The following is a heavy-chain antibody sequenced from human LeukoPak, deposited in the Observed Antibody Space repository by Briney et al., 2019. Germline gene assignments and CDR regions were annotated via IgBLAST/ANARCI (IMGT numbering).Heavy chain of an antibody. CDR2: IYHSGST. Sequence: PSETLSLTCAVSGYSITSGYYWAWIRQPPGKGLEWIGNIYHSGSTYYNPSLKSRVTISVDTSKNQFSLKLSSVTAADTAVYYCARAMGIAAAGPLNWFDPWGQGTLVTVSS. D-gene: IGHD6-13*01. CDR1: GYSITSGYY. J-gene: IGHJ5*02. V-gene: IGHV4-38-2*01. CDR3: ARAMGIAAAGPLNWFDP.